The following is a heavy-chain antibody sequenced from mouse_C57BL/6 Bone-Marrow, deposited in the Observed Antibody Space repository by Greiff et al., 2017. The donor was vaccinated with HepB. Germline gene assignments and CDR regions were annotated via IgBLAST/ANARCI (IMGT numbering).Heavy chain of an antibody. V-gene: IGHV1-64*01. CDR2: IHPHSGST. CDR3: ARSGYSNYIFAY. CDR1: GYTFTSYW. J-gene: IGHJ3*01. D-gene: IGHD2-5*01. Sequence: QVQLQQPGAELVKPGASVKLSCKASGYTFTSYWMHWVKQRPGQGLEWIGMIHPHSGSTNYNEKFKSKATLTVDKPSSTAYMQLSSLTSEDSAVYYCARSGYSNYIFAYWGQGTLVTVSA.